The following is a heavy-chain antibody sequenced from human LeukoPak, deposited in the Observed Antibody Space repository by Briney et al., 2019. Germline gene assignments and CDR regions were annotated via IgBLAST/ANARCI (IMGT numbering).Heavy chain of an antibody. D-gene: IGHD3-22*01. CDR3: ARKAPSGFHDS. V-gene: IGHV3-23*01. Sequence: GGSLRLSCTTSGFPFSSFGMSWVRQAPGEGLEWVSGISAGGGSTPYADSVKGRFFISRDNSGSTLYMQMNNLRADDTAVYFCARKAPSGFHDSWGQGTLVTVSS. J-gene: IGHJ4*02. CDR1: GFPFSSFG. CDR2: ISAGGGST.